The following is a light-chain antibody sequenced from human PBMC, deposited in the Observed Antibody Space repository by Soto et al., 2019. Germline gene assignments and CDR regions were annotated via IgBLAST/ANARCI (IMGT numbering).Light chain of an antibody. CDR1: QSVSSN. CDR3: LQYNRWPPYT. V-gene: IGKV3-15*01. Sequence: EIVMTQSPATLSVSPGERATLSCRASQSVSSNLAWYQQKPGQAPRLLIYGASTRATGIPARFSGSGSGTEFTLTISSLQPEDFAVYYCLQYNRWPPYTFGQGTKLEIK. CDR2: GAS. J-gene: IGKJ2*01.